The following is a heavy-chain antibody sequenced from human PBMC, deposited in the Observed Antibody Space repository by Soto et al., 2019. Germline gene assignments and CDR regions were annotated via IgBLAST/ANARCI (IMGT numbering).Heavy chain of an antibody. J-gene: IGHJ6*02. CDR3: ARVIGGDILTGYSYGMDV. CDR2: IYYSGST. D-gene: IGHD3-9*01. V-gene: IGHV4-59*01. CDR1: GGSISSYY. Sequence: SETLSLTCTVSGGSISSYYWSWIRQPPGKGLEWIGYIYYSGSTNYNPSLKSRVTISIDTSKNQFSLKLSSVTAADTAVYYCARVIGGDILTGYSYGMDVWGQGTTVTVSS.